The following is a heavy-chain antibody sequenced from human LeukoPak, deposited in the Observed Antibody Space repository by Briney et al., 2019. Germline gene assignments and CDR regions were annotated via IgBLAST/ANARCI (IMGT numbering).Heavy chain of an antibody. V-gene: IGHV4-39*01. CDR1: GGYIISSDYH. J-gene: IGHJ3*02. CDR3: ARHCCSGPAKRVFDI. CDR2: ISYSGNT. D-gene: IGHD2-15*01. Sequence: SETLSLTCTVSGGYIISSDYHWGWVRQPSGKGLEWIGTISYSGNTDYNPSLRSRVTISVDTSNNQFSLRLGSVTAADTAVYHCARHCCSGPAKRVFDIWGQGTMVTVSS.